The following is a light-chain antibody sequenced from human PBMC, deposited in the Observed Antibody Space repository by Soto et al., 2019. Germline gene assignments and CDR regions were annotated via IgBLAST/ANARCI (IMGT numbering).Light chain of an antibody. CDR1: QSSLYRSNNKNY. J-gene: IGKJ4*01. V-gene: IGKV4-1*01. Sequence: DIVMTQSPDSLAVSLGERATINCKSSQSSLYRSNNKNYLAWYQQKPGQPPKLLIYWASTRESGVPDRFSGSGSGTDFTLTISSLQAEDVAVYYCQQYYSPPLTFGGGTKVEIK. CDR2: WAS. CDR3: QQYYSPPLT.